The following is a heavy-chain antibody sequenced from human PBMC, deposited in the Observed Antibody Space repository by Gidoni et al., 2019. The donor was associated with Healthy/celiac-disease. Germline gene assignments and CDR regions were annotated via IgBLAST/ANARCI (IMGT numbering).Heavy chain of an antibody. CDR3: ARVFRVGTYYFDY. CDR2: INHSGST. CDR1: GGSFSGYY. D-gene: IGHD3-3*01. Sequence: QVQLQQWGAGLLKPSETLSLTCAVYGGSFSGYYWSWIRQPPGKGLEWIGEINHSGSTNYNPSLKSRVTISVDTSKNQFSLKLSSVTAADTAVYYCARVFRVGTYYFDYWGQGTLVTVSS. J-gene: IGHJ4*02. V-gene: IGHV4-34*01.